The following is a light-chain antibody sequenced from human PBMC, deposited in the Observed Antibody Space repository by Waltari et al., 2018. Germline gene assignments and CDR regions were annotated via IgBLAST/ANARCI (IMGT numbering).Light chain of an antibody. CDR2: GST. J-gene: IGLJ2*01. CDR3: QSYDSDLRGV. V-gene: IGLV1-40*01. Sequence: QSVLTQPPSVSGAPGQRVTISCTGTSSNIGAGFDVHWYHQHSGTAPKLLIEGSTYRPSGVPDRFSADKSGTSASLAITGLQAEDDAYYYCQSYDSDLRGVFGGGTKLTVL. CDR1: SSNIGAGFD.